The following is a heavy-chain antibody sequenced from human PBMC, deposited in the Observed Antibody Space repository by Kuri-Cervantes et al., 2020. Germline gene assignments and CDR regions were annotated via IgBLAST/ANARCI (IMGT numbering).Heavy chain of an antibody. V-gene: IGHV4-61*01. CDR3: ARLKVGEKYGDYVGWFDP. CDR1: GGSISSGSYY. CDR2: IYYSGST. D-gene: IGHD4-17*01. J-gene: IGHJ5*02. Sequence: SETLSLTCTVSGGSISSGSYYWGWIRQPPGKGLEWIGYIYYSGSTNYNPSLKSRVTTSVDTSKNQFSLKLSSVTAADTAVYYCARLKVGEKYGDYVGWFDPWGQGTLVTVSS.